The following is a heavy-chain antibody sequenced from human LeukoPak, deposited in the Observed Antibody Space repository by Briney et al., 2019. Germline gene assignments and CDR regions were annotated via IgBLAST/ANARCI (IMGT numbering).Heavy chain of an antibody. CDR1: GGSISSYY. CDR2: IYYSGST. Sequence: SETLSLTCTVSGGSISSYYWSWIRQPPGKGLEWIGYIYYSGSTNYNPSLKSRVTISVDKSKNQFSLKLSSVTAADTAVYYCARVSSSSWYSKDYWGQGTLVTVSS. J-gene: IGHJ4*02. D-gene: IGHD6-13*01. CDR3: ARVSSSSWYSKDY. V-gene: IGHV4-59*12.